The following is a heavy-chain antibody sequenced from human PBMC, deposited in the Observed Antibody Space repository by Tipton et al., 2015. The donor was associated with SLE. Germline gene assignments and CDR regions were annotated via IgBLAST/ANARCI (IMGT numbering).Heavy chain of an antibody. CDR2: IYYSGST. J-gene: IGHJ2*01. Sequence: TLSLTCTVSGGSISSYYWSWVRQPPGKGLEWIGYIYYSGSTNYNPSLKSRVTISVDTSKNQFSLKLSSVTAADTAVYYCATSGRIVLNREYWYFDLWGRGTLVTVSS. V-gene: IGHV4-59*01. CDR1: GGSISSYY. D-gene: IGHD1-14*01. CDR3: ATSGRIVLNREYWYFDL.